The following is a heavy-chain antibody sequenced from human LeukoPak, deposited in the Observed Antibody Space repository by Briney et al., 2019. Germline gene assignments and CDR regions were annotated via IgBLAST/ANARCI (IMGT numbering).Heavy chain of an antibody. V-gene: IGHV4-59*08. CDR3: AGMVRGVTPDY. CDR2: IYYSGST. Sequence: SETLSLTCTVSGGSISSYYWSWIRQPPGKGLEWIGYIYYSGSTNYNPSLKSRVTISVDTSKNQFSLKLSSVTAADTAVYYCAGMVRGVTPDYWGQGTLVTVSS. J-gene: IGHJ4*02. D-gene: IGHD3-10*01. CDR1: GGSISSYY.